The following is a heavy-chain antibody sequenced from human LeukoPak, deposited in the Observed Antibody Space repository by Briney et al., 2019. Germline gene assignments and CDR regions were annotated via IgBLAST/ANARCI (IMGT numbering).Heavy chain of an antibody. Sequence: PSETLSLTCTVSGGSISSYYWSWIRQPPGKGLEWIGYTYYSGSTNYNPSLKSRVTISVDTSKNQFSLKLSSVTAADTAVYYCARYDYYYGMDVWGQGTTVTVSS. CDR1: GGSISSYY. J-gene: IGHJ6*02. V-gene: IGHV4-59*01. CDR3: ARYDYYYGMDV. CDR2: TYYSGST.